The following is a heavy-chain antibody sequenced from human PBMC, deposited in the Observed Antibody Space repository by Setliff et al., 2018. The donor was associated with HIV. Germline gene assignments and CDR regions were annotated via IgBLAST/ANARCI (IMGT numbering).Heavy chain of an antibody. D-gene: IGHD3-10*01. V-gene: IGHV1-69*13. CDR2: IIPIFGTS. J-gene: IGHJ6*03. CDR1: GGTFSSYA. CDR3: AREGVSLWFGELPSSYYMDA. Sequence: ASVKVSCKASGGTFSSYAISWVRQAPGQGLEWMGGIIPIFGTSNHAQKFQGRVTITADESTSTAYMELSSLRSEDMAVYYCAREGVSLWFGELPSSYYMDAWGKGTTVTVSS.